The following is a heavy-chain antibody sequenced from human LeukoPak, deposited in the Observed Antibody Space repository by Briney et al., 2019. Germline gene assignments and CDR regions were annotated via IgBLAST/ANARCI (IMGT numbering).Heavy chain of an antibody. J-gene: IGHJ4*02. CDR3: ARERFGEFRISYYFDY. CDR2: IKQDGSEK. D-gene: IGHD3-10*01. CDR1: GFTFSSYW. Sequence: PGGSLRLSCAASGFTFSSYWMSWVRQAPGKGLEWVANIKQDGSEKYYVDSVKGRFTISRDNAKNSLYLQMNSLRAEGTAVYYCARERFGEFRISYYFDYWGQGTLVTVSS. V-gene: IGHV3-7*01.